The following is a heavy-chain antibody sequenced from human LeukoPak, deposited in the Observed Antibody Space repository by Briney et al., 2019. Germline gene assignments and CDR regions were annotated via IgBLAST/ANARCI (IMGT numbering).Heavy chain of an antibody. CDR3: ARGKYYDFWSGPDY. CDR1: GFTFSSYW. CDR2: INGDGSST. D-gene: IGHD3-3*01. Sequence: GGSLRLSCAASGFTFSSYWMHWVRQAPGKGLVWVSRINGDGSSTTYADSVKGRFTISRDNAKNTLYLQMNGLRAEDTAVYYCARGKYYDFWSGPDYWGQGTLVTVSS. J-gene: IGHJ4*02. V-gene: IGHV3-74*01.